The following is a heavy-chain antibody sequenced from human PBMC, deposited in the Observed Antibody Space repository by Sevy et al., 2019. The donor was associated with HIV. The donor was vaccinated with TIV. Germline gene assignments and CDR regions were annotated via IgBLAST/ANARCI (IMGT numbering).Heavy chain of an antibody. V-gene: IGHV3-30-3*01. CDR3: ANFDY. Sequence: GGSRRLSCAASGFTFSSYAMHWVRQAPGKGLEWVAVISYDGSNKYYADSVKGRFTISRDNSKNTLYLQMNSLRAEDTAVYYCANFDYWGQGTLVTVSS. CDR1: GFTFSSYA. J-gene: IGHJ4*02. CDR2: ISYDGSNK.